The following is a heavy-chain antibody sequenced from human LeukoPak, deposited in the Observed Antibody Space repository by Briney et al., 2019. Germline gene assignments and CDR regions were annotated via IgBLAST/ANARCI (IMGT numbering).Heavy chain of an antibody. CDR2: ISSSGGST. CDR1: SFMFSVCA. CDR3: AKDLGPYNSGFGDFDY. D-gene: IGHD3-16*01. Sequence: GGSLRLSCAASSFMFSVCAMSWVPRSPGKGLEWGSGISSSGGSTYNADSVKGRFTISRDNSKNTLYLQMNSLRAEDTALYYCAKDLGPYNSGFGDFDYWGQGTLITVSS. J-gene: IGHJ4*02. V-gene: IGHV3-23*01.